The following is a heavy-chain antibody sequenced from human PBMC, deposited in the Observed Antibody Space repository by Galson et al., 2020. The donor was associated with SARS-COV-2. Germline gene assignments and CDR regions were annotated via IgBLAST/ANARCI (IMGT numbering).Heavy chain of an antibody. J-gene: IGHJ4*02. D-gene: IGHD2-21*02. CDR3: ARGAVVTDY. CDR1: GYTITSYD. V-gene: IGHV1-8*01. CDR2: MNPNSGNT. Sequence: ASVKVSCKASGYTITSYDINWVRQATGQRLEWMGWMNPNSGNTGYAQKFQGRVTMTRNNSISTAYMELSSLRSEDTAMYYCARGAVVTDYWGQGTLVTVSS.